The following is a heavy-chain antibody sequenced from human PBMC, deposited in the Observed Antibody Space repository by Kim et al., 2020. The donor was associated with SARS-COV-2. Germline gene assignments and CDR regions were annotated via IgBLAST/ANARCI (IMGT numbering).Heavy chain of an antibody. J-gene: IGHJ4*02. V-gene: IGHV3-23*01. CDR2: ISGSGGST. CDR1: GFTFSSYA. CDR3: AKGISSALGGYSSS. Sequence: GGSLRLSCAASGFTFSSYAMSWVRQAPGKGLEWVSAISGSGGSTYYADSVKGRFTISRDNSKNTLYLQMNSLRAEDTAVYYCAKGISSALGGYSSSWGQGTLVTVSS. D-gene: IGHD6-13*01.